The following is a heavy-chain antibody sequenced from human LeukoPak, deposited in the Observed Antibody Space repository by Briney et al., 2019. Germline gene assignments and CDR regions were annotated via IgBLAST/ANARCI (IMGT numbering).Heavy chain of an antibody. CDR3: AKPVARTSYGYSGTDY. CDR2: ISSSGSTI. V-gene: IGHV3-11*04. D-gene: IGHD5-18*01. J-gene: IGHJ4*02. Sequence: GGSLRLSCAASGFTFSDYYMSWIRQAPGKGLEWVSYISSSGSTIYYADSVKGRFTISRDNSKNTLYLQMNSLRAEDTAVYYCAKPVARTSYGYSGTDYWGQGTLVTVSS. CDR1: GFTFSDYY.